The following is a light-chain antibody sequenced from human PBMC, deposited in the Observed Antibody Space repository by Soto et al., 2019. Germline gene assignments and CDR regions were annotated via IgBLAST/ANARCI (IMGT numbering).Light chain of an antibody. J-gene: IGKJ2*01. Sequence: DIVMTQSPDSLAVSLGERATINCKSSQSVLXSSNNKNHLAWYQQKPGQPPKLVFYWASTRESGVPDRFSGSGSGTDFTLTISSLQAEDVAIYYCQQHFSPPFTFGQGTNLEIK. CDR1: QSVLXSSNNKNH. CDR2: WAS. CDR3: QQHFSPPFT. V-gene: IGKV4-1*01.